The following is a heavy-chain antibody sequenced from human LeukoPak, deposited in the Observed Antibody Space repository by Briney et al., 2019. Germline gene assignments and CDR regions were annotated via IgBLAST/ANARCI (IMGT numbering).Heavy chain of an antibody. D-gene: IGHD3-9*01. J-gene: IGHJ5*02. CDR2: IPYDGNNY. Sequence: PGGSLRLSCAASGFTFSSYGMHWVRQAPGKGLEWVAIIPYDGNNYYYADSVKGRFTISRDNSKKTVYLQMDSLRVEDTAVYYCARGRGNVLRYLDWFTLWGRGALVTVSS. CDR3: ARGRGNVLRYLDWFTL. V-gene: IGHV3-30*03. CDR1: GFTFSSYG.